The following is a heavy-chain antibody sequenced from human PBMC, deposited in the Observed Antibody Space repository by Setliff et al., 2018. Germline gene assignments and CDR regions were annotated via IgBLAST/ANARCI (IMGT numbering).Heavy chain of an antibody. Sequence: SETLSLTCTVSGGSISYNYWSWIRQPAGKGPQWIGRINTSGSTKYNPSLKSRVTMSVDTSKNQFSLKLNSVTAADTAVYYCARGAPQRSSFDSRYMDVWDKGATVTVS. CDR3: ARGAPQRSSFDSRYMDV. CDR1: GGSISYNY. CDR2: INTSGST. J-gene: IGHJ6*03. D-gene: IGHD1-1*01. V-gene: IGHV4-4*07.